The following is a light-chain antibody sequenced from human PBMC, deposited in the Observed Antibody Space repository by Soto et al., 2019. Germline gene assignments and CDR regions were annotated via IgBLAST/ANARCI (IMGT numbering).Light chain of an antibody. Sequence: DIVMTQTPLSSPVTLGQAASISCRSSQSIVHNDGNTYLSWFQQRPGQPASLLIYKVSDRFSGVADRFSRSGAGTDFTLTISKVEDEDVWVSYCMQAKQSPWTFGQGTKVEI. J-gene: IGKJ1*01. CDR3: MQAKQSPWT. V-gene: IGKV2-24*01. CDR2: KVS. CDR1: QSIVHNDGNTY.